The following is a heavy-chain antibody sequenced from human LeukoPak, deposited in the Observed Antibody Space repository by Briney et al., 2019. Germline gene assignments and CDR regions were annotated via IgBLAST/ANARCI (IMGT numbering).Heavy chain of an antibody. Sequence: GGSLRLSCAASGFTFSSYAMSWVRQAPGKGLEWVSAISGSGGSTYYADSVKGRFTISRDSSKNTLYLQMNSLRAEDTAVYYCASYGSGSYYNDLDCWGQGTLVTVSS. CDR1: GFTFSSYA. D-gene: IGHD3-10*01. J-gene: IGHJ4*02. V-gene: IGHV3-23*01. CDR2: ISGSGGST. CDR3: ASYGSGSYYNDLDC.